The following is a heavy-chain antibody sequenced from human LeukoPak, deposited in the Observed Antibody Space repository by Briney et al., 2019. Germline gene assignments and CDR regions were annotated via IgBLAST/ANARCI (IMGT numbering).Heavy chain of an antibody. CDR1: GGPIGSSSYY. V-gene: IGHV4-39*01. D-gene: IGHD4-23*01. Sequence: SETLSLTCTVSGGPIGSSSYYWGWIRQPPGKGLEWIGSICYSGSTYYNPSLKSRVTISVDTSKNQFSLKLSSVTAADTAVCYCANSANYGGNSGYFDCWGQGTLVTVSS. J-gene: IGHJ4*02. CDR3: ANSANYGGNSGYFDC. CDR2: ICYSGST.